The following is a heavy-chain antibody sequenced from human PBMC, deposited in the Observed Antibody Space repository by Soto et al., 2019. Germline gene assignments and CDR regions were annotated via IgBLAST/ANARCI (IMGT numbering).Heavy chain of an antibody. D-gene: IGHD4-4*01. V-gene: IGHV3-33*01. CDR3: ARGMTTVIRNWFDP. CDR1: GFTFSSYG. J-gene: IGHJ5*02. CDR2: IWYDGSNK. Sequence: GGSLRLSRAASGFTFSSYGMHWVRQAPGKGLEWVAVIWYDGSNKYYADSVKGRFTISRDNSKNTLYLQMNSLRAEDTAVYYCARGMTTVIRNWFDPWGQGTLVTVSS.